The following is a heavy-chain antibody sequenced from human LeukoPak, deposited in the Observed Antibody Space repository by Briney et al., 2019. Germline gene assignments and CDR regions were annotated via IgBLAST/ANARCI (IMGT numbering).Heavy chain of an antibody. CDR2: ISSSSVTI. CDR3: ARDYGGSGSSSSVASDL. CDR1: GFTFRNYE. D-gene: IGHD3-10*01. Sequence: GGSLRLSCAASGFTFRNYEMNWVRQAPGRGLEWVSYISSSSVTIYYADSVMGRFTISRDNAKNSLYLQMNSLRVDDTAVYYCARDYGGSGSSSSVASDLWGQGTMVTVSS. J-gene: IGHJ3*01. V-gene: IGHV3-48*03.